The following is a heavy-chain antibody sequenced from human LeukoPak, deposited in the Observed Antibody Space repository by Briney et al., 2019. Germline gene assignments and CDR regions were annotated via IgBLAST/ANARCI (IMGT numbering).Heavy chain of an antibody. Sequence: GGSLRLSCAASGFTFSSYAMSWVRQAPGKGLEWVAVISYDGSNKYYADSVKGRFTISRDNSKNTLYLQMNSLRAEDTAVYYCAKGDSTVPFDYWGQGTLVTVSS. V-gene: IGHV3-30*18. CDR3: AKGDSTVPFDY. J-gene: IGHJ4*02. CDR1: GFTFSSYA. D-gene: IGHD4-17*01. CDR2: ISYDGSNK.